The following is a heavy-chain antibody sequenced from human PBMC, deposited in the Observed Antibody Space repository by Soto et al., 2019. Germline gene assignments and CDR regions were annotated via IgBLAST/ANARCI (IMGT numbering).Heavy chain of an antibody. Sequence: SETLSLTCTVSGGSISSYYWSWIRQPPGKGLEWIGYIYYSGSTNYNPSLKSRVTISVDTSKNQFSLKLSSVTAADTAVYYCARRYGASFDYWGKGTLGTVSS. CDR2: IYYSGST. V-gene: IGHV4-59*01. D-gene: IGHD4-17*01. J-gene: IGHJ4*02. CDR1: GGSISSYY. CDR3: ARRYGASFDY.